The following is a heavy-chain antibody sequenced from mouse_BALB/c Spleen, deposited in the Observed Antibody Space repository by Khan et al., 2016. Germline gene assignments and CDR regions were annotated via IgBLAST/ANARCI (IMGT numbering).Heavy chain of an antibody. CDR1: GFTFNTNA. V-gene: IGHV10S3*01. CDR2: IRSKSNNYAT. D-gene: IGHD2-14*01. J-gene: IGHJ3*01. CDR3: VREIYYRSPWFAY. Sequence: EVQLVETGGGLVQPKGSLKLSCAASGFTFNTNAMNWVRQAPGTGLEWVARIRSKSNNYATYYADSVKDRFTISRDDSQSMLYLQMNNLKTEDTAMYYCVREIYYRSPWFAYWGQGTLVTVSA.